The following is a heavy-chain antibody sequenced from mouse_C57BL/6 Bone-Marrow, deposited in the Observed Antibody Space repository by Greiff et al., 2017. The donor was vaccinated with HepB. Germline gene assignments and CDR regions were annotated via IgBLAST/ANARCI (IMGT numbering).Heavy chain of an antibody. Sequence: QVQLQQSGAELVRPGASVTLSCKASGYTFTDYEMHWVKQTPVHGLEWIGAIDPETGGTAYNQKFKGKAILTADKSSSTAYMELRSLTSEDSAVYYCTRGGYYGSSYVYAMDYWGQGTSVTVSS. D-gene: IGHD1-1*01. J-gene: IGHJ4*01. CDR3: TRGGYYGSSYVYAMDY. V-gene: IGHV1-15*01. CDR2: IDPETGGT. CDR1: GYTFTDYE.